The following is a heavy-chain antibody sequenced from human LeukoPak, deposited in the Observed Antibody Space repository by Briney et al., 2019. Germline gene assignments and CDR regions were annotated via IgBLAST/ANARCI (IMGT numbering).Heavy chain of an antibody. CDR1: GFTFSNAW. J-gene: IGHJ5*02. D-gene: IGHD3-22*01. Sequence: PGGSLRLSCAASGFTFSNAWMSWVRQAPGKGLEWVGRIKSKTDGGTTDYAAPVKGRFTIPRDDSKNTLYLQMNSLKTEDTAVYYCTTDLPYDSSGYQPWGQGTLVTVSS. CDR2: IKSKTDGGTT. CDR3: TTDLPYDSSGYQP. V-gene: IGHV3-15*01.